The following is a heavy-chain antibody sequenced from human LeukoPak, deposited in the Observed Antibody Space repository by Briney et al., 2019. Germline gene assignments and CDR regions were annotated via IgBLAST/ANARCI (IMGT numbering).Heavy chain of an antibody. CDR1: GFTINNYW. CDR3: AKFEYAYNL. D-gene: IGHD3-16*01. Sequence: GGSLRLSCVVSGFTINNYWMSWVAQPLGKGLDGWANIKQDENEKYYVDSVKGRFIISRDNAQNSLYLQMDSLRAEDTAVYYCAKFEYAYNLWGQGTLVTVSS. V-gene: IGHV3-7*03. CDR2: IKQDENEK. J-gene: IGHJ4*02.